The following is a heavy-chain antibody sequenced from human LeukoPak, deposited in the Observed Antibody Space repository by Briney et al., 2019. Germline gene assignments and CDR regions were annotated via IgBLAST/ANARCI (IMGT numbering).Heavy chain of an antibody. CDR2: INPNSGGT. D-gene: IGHD3-9*01. Sequence: ASVKVSCKASGYTFTGYYMHWVRQAPGQGLEWMGWINPNSGGTNYAQKFQGRVTMTRDTSISTAYMELSRLRSDDTAVYYCARDEGGYDIYYGVDVWGQGTTVTVSS. J-gene: IGHJ6*02. V-gene: IGHV1-2*02. CDR3: ARDEGGYDIYYGVDV. CDR1: GYTFTGYY.